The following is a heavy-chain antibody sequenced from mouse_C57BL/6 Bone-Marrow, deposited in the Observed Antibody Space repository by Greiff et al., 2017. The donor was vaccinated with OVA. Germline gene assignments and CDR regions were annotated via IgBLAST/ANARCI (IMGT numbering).Heavy chain of an antibody. D-gene: IGHD2-4*01. Sequence: VKLVESGAELARPGASVKLSCKASGYTFTSYGISWVKQRTGQGLEWIGEIYPRSGNTYYNEKFKGKATLTADKSSSTAYMELRSLTSEDSAVYFGARDYDGYFDVWGTGTTVTVSS. CDR2: IYPRSGNT. V-gene: IGHV1-81*01. CDR1: GYTFTSYG. CDR3: ARDYDGYFDV. J-gene: IGHJ1*03.